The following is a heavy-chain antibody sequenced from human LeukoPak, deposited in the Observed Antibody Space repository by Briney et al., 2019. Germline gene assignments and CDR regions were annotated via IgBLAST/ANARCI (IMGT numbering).Heavy chain of an antibody. CDR3: ARADYGDYSLDY. J-gene: IGHJ4*02. V-gene: IGHV4-30-4*08. D-gene: IGHD4-17*01. CDR1: GGSISSGDYY. Sequence: PSETLSLTCTVSGGSISSGDYYWSWIRQPPGKGLEWIGYIYYSGSTYYNPSLKSRVTISVDTSKNQFSLKLSSVTAADTAVNYCARADYGDYSLDYWGQGTLVTVSS. CDR2: IYYSGST.